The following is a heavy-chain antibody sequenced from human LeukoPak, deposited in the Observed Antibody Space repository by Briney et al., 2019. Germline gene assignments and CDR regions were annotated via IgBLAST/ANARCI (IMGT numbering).Heavy chain of an antibody. J-gene: IGHJ3*01. V-gene: IGHV3-66*01. D-gene: IGHD3-22*01. Sequence: GGSLRLSCAASGFTVSSNYMSWVRQAPGKGLEWVSVIYSGGSTYYADSVKGRFTISRDNSKNTLYLQMNSLRAEDTAVYYCAKAPYYDSSGYYLSWGQGTMVTVSS. CDR1: GFTVSSNY. CDR2: IYSGGST. CDR3: AKAPYYDSSGYYLS.